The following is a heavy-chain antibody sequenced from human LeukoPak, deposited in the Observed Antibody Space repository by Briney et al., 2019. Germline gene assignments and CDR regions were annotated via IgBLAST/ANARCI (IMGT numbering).Heavy chain of an antibody. J-gene: IGHJ4*02. V-gene: IGHV4-4*07. Sequence: WETLSLTCTVSGASISSHYWSWIRQPAGKGLEWIGRTSGSGSTNYNPSLQSRVTMSLDTSRNQLSLKLSSVTAADTALYYCAREVEMARQFDYWGQGTLVTVSS. CDR1: GASISSHY. CDR3: AREVEMARQFDY. CDR2: TSGSGST. D-gene: IGHD5-24*01.